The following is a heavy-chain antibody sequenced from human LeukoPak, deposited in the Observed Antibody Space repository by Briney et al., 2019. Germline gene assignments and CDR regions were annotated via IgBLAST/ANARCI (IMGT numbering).Heavy chain of an antibody. J-gene: IGHJ4*02. CDR1: GITLSNYG. CDR2: ISDSGGST. Sequence: GGSLRLSCAVSGITLSNYGMSWVRQAPGKGLEWVAGISDSGGSTSYADSVKGRFTISRDNAKNTLYLQMNSLRAEDTAVYYCARGRETCHYDSSGFPLDYWGQGTLVTVSS. V-gene: IGHV3-23*01. CDR3: ARGRETCHYDSSGFPLDY. D-gene: IGHD3-22*01.